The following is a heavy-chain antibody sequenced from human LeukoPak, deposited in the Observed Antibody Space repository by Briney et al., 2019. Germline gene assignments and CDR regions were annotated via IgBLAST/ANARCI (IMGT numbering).Heavy chain of an antibody. CDR1: GFTFSTYG. CDR2: ISHSSDAI. Sequence: GGSLRLSCAASGFTFSTYGMNWVRQAPGKGLEWVSYISHSSDAIYYRDSVKGRFTISRDNAKNSLYLQMNSLRDEDTAVYYCARASPSSYDYWGQGTLVTVSS. J-gene: IGHJ4*02. V-gene: IGHV3-48*02. CDR3: ARASPSSYDY. D-gene: IGHD2-2*01.